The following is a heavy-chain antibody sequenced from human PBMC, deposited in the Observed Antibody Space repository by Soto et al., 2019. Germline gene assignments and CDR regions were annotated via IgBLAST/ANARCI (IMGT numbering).Heavy chain of an antibody. CDR3: ARVLSGPLVDY. J-gene: IGHJ4*02. CDR1: GASISSSTYY. D-gene: IGHD1-26*01. CDR2: IYYSGST. Sequence: QLQLQESGPGLVKPSETLSLTCTVSGASISSSTYYWAWIRQPPGKGLEWSGSIYYSGSTYYNPSLKGRLTISVDTSRNQFSLKLTSVTAADTAVYYCARVLSGPLVDYWGQGTLVTVSS. V-gene: IGHV4-39*01.